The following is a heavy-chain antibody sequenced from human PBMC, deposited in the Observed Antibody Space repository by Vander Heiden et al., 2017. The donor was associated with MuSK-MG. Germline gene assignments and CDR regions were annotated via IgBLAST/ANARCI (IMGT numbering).Heavy chain of an antibody. CDR3: ARGGYSSGWYWFDP. CDR1: GYSIGSGYC. CDR2: IYHSGST. D-gene: IGHD6-19*01. J-gene: IGHJ5*02. V-gene: IGHV4-38-2*01. Sequence: QVPLQESGPGLVKPSETLSLTCAVPGYSIGSGYCWGWIRQPPGKGLEWIGSIYHSGSTYYNPARKSRVTISVDTSKNQLSLKLRSVTAADTAVYYCARGGYSSGWYWFDPWGQGTLVTVSS.